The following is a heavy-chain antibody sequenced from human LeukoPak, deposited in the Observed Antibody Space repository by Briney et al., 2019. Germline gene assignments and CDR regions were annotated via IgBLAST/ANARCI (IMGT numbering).Heavy chain of an antibody. CDR2: IYYSGST. D-gene: IGHD4-11*01. CDR3: ASLQSLGY. CDR1: GGSISSYY. Sequence: PSETLSLTCTVSGGSISSYYWSWIRQPPGKGLEWIGYIYYSGSTNYNPPLKSRVTISVDTSKNQFSLKLSSVTAADTAVYYCASLQSLGYWGQGTLVTVSS. V-gene: IGHV4-59*01. J-gene: IGHJ4*02.